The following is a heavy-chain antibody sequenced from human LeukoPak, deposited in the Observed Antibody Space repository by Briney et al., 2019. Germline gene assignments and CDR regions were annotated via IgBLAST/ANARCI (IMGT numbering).Heavy chain of an antibody. D-gene: IGHD3-10*01. CDR1: GFTFSSYA. J-gene: IGHJ4*02. V-gene: IGHV3-23*01. Sequence: GGSLRLSCAASGFTFSSYAMSWVRQAPGKGLEWVSAISGSGGSTYYADSVKGRFTIPRDNSKNTLYLQMNSLRAEDTAVYYCAKAGVWFGELAHLDYWGQGTLVTVSS. CDR2: ISGSGGST. CDR3: AKAGVWFGELAHLDY.